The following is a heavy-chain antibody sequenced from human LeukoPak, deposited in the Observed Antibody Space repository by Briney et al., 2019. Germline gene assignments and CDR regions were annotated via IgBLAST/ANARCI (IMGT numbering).Heavy chain of an antibody. D-gene: IGHD2-2*01. CDR2: ISYDGRNK. V-gene: IGHV3-30*18. CDR3: AKGPLRGTAAAIDY. CDR1: GFTFNNYG. J-gene: IGHJ4*02. Sequence: GGSLRLSCAASGFTFNNYGMHWVRQAPGKGLEWVAVISYDGRNKHYPDSVKGRFTISRDISTDTLWLQMDSLRTGDTAVYYCAKGPLRGTAAAIDYWGQGTLVTVSS.